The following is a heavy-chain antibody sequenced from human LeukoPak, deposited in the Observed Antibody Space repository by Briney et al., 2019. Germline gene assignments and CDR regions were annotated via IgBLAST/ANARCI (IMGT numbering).Heavy chain of an antibody. D-gene: IGHD6-19*01. CDR1: GYTFTSYY. CDR2: INPSGGYT. CDR3: ARAGSGWFWFDH. Sequence: ASVKVSCKASGYTFTSYYMHWVRQAPGQGLEWMGIINPSGGYTTYAQNFQGRVTMTRDTSTSTVYMELSSLRSEDTAVYYCARAGSGWFWFDHWGQGTLVTVSS. J-gene: IGHJ5*02. V-gene: IGHV1-46*03.